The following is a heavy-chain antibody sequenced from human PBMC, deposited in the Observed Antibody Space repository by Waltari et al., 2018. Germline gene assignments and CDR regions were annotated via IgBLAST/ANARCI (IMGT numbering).Heavy chain of an antibody. D-gene: IGHD3-10*01. CDR2: MNPNSGNR. J-gene: IGHJ6*02. CDR1: GYTFGSYD. V-gene: IGHV1-8*02. Sequence: QVQLAQSGAEVKKHGASVKVYCKGSGYTFGSYDINWVGQAHGQGLEWMGWMNPNSGNRGYAQKFQDRVIMTRNSSTRTAYMELSSLTSEDTAVYYCARNLGFGLGSYHNYRYYYGLDVWGQGTTVTVSS. CDR3: ARNLGFGLGSYHNYRYYYGLDV.